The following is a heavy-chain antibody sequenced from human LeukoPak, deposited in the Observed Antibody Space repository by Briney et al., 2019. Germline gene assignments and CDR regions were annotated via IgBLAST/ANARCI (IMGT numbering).Heavy chain of an antibody. J-gene: IGHJ6*04. CDR2: IIPIFGTA. V-gene: IGHV1-69*13. D-gene: IGHD3-3*01. CDR1: GGTFSSYA. CDR3: ARGSYDFWFADV. Sequence: SVKVSCKASGGTFSSYAISWVRQAPGQGLEWMGGIIPIFGTANYAQKFQGRVTITADESTSTAYMELSSLRSGDTAVYYCARGSYDFWFADVWGKGTTVTVSS.